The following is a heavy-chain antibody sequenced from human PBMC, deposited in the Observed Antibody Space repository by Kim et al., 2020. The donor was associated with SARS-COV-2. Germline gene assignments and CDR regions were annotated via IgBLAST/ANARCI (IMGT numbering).Heavy chain of an antibody. Sequence: GGSLRLSCAASGFTFSDYYMSWIRQAPGKGLEWVSYISSSGSTIYYADSVKGRFTISRDNAKNSLYLQMNSLRAEDTAVYYCASTEDYYDSSGYYHFDYWGQGTLVTVSS. D-gene: IGHD3-22*01. V-gene: IGHV3-11*04. J-gene: IGHJ4*02. CDR2: ISSSGSTI. CDR1: GFTFSDYY. CDR3: ASTEDYYDSSGYYHFDY.